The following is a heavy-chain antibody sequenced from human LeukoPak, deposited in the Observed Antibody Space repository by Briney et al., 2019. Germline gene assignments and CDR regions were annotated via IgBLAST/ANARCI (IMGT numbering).Heavy chain of an antibody. J-gene: IGHJ4*02. D-gene: IGHD3-22*01. Sequence: AGGSLRLSCAASGFTFSSYEMNWVRQAPGKGLEWVSYISSSGSTIYYADSVKGRFTISRDNAKNSLYLQMNSLRAEDTAVYYCARTTGGITMIVGYWGQGTLVTVSS. V-gene: IGHV3-48*03. CDR1: GFTFSSYE. CDR2: ISSSGSTI. CDR3: ARTTGGITMIVGY.